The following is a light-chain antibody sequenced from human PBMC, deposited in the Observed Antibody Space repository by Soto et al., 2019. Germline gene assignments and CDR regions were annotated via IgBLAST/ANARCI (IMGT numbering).Light chain of an antibody. Sequence: QSVLTQPPSASGTPGQRVTISCSGSSSNIGSKSGHCYQQLTGTAHKLLICNNNHRPSGVPDRFSGSKSDTSGSLAISGLQSEDESDYYCATWDDCMNGHVVFGGGTKLTVL. J-gene: IGLJ2*01. CDR3: ATWDDCMNGHVV. V-gene: IGLV1-44*01. CDR1: SSNIGSKS. CDR2: NNN.